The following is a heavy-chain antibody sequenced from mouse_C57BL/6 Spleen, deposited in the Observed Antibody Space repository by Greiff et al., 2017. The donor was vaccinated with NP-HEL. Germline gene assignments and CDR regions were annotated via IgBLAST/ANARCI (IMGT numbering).Heavy chain of an antibody. CDR2: ISNLAYSI. CDR1: GFTFSDYG. V-gene: IGHV5-15*01. CDR3: ARHELGLGAWFAY. J-gene: IGHJ3*01. D-gene: IGHD4-1*01. Sequence: DVQLVESGGGLVQPGGSLKLSCAASGFTFSDYGMAWVRQAPRKGPEWVAFISNLAYSIYYADTVTGRFTISRENAKNTLYLEMSSLRSEDTAMYYCARHELGLGAWFAYWGQGTLVTVSA.